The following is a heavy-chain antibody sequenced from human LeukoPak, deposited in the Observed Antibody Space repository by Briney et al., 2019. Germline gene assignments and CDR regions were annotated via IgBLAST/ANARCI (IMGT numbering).Heavy chain of an antibody. CDR3: ARYSNYGDYYYYYMDV. J-gene: IGHJ6*03. CDR1: GGSISSYY. V-gene: IGHV4-59*01. D-gene: IGHD4-11*01. CDR2: IYYSGST. Sequence: KASETLSLTCSVSGGSISSYYWNWIRQPPGKGLEWIGYIYYSGSTNYNPSLKSRVTISVDTSKNQFSLKLSSVTAADTAVYYCARYSNYGDYYYYYMDVWGKGTTVTVSS.